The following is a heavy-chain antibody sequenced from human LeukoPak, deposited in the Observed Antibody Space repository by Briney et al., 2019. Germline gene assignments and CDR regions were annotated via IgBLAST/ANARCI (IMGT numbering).Heavy chain of an antibody. J-gene: IGHJ5*02. CDR3: ARAGRGSSWYDP. D-gene: IGHD6-13*01. CDR2: IYYSGST. V-gene: IGHV4-61*01. Sequence: PSETLSLTCTVSGGSVSSGSYYWSWIRQPPGKGLEWIGYIYYSGSTNYNPSLKSRVTISVDTSKNQFSLKLSSVTAADTAVYYCARAGRGSSWYDPWGQGTLVTVSS. CDR1: GGSVSSGSYY.